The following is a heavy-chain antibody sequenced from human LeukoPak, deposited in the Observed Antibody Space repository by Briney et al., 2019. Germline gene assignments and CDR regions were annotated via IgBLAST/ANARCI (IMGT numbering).Heavy chain of an antibody. Sequence: SGGSLRLSCAASGFTFSSYGMHWVRQAPGKELEWISYISGSSTYTNYADSVKGRFTISRDNAKNSLYLQMNSLRAEDTAVYYCASSPRYCSGGTCVDYWGQGTLVTVSS. CDR3: ASSPRYCSGGTCVDY. CDR2: ISGSSTYT. D-gene: IGHD2-15*01. V-gene: IGHV3-21*05. J-gene: IGHJ4*02. CDR1: GFTFSSYG.